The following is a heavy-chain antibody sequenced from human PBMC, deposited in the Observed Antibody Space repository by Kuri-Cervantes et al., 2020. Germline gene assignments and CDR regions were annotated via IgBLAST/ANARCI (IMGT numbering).Heavy chain of an antibody. V-gene: IGHV3-30*03. CDR2: ISFGGSSQ. Sequence: GESLKISCVASGFAFSTYGMHWVRQAPGKGLEWMAVISFGGSSQYYADSVRGRFTISRDNSRNTLNLQMNSLRPDDTAVYYCARRPVDCSGGSCYSYYYYGMDVWGQGTTVTVSS. J-gene: IGHJ6*02. D-gene: IGHD2-15*01. CDR1: GFAFSTYG. CDR3: ARRPVDCSGGSCYSYYYYGMDV.